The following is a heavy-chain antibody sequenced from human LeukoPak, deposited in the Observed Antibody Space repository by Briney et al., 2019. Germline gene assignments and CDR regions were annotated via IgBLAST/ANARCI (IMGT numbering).Heavy chain of an antibody. Sequence: GSLRLSCAASGFTFSSYSMNWVRQAPGKGLEWVSSISSSSSYIYYADSVEGRFTISRDNAKNSLYLQMNSLRAEDTAVYYCARDRYASTWYYYYYMDVWGKGTTVTVSS. CDR3: ARDRYASTWYYYYYMDV. CDR2: ISSSSSYI. J-gene: IGHJ6*03. V-gene: IGHV3-21*01. CDR1: GFTFSSYS. D-gene: IGHD5-12*01.